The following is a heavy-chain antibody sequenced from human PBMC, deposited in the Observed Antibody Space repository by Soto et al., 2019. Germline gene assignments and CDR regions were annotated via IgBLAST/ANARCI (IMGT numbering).Heavy chain of an antibody. CDR1: GYSLTSYW. D-gene: IGHD3-22*01. CDR2: IYPGDSDT. CDR3: ARHTYDSSGYYYYGMDV. V-gene: IGHV5-51*01. J-gene: IGHJ6*02. Sequence: GGSLKISCKGSGYSLTSYWIGWVRQMPGKGLEWMGIIYPGDSDTRYSPSFQGQVTISADKSISTAYLQWSSLKASDTAMYYCARHTYDSSGYYYYGMDVWGQGTTVTVSS.